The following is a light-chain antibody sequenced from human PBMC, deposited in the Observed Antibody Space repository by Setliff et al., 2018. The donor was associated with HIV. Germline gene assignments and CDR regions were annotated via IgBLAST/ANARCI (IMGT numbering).Light chain of an antibody. V-gene: IGKV1-9*01. CDR3: QQLNSYPIT. CDR1: QDITSS. Sequence: DIQLTQSPSFLSASVGDRVTITCRASQDITSSLAWYQQKPGEAPRVLIYAASTLQSGVPSRFSGSGSGTDFTLTISSLQPEDFATYHCQQLNSYPITVGGGTKVDIK. J-gene: IGKJ4*01. CDR2: AAS.